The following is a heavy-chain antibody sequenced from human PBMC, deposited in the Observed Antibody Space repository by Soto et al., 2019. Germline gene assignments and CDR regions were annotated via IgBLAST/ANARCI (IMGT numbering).Heavy chain of an antibody. V-gene: IGHV1-69*02. CDR1: GYSLTSYT. D-gene: IGHD5-12*01. CDR2: IIPILCIA. CDR3: ADIVRDMP. Sequence: SVKVSCKASGYSLTSYTSSWVRQAPGQGLEWMGRIIPILCIANYAQKFQGRVTITADKSTSTAYMELSSLRSEDTAVYYCADIVRDMPWGQGTLVTVSS. J-gene: IGHJ5*02.